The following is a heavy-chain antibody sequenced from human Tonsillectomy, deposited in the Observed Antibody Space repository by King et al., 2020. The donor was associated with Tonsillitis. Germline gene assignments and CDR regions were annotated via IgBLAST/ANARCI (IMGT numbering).Heavy chain of an antibody. V-gene: IGHV1-46*01. CDR3: ARDRGLAAPLNWLDP. D-gene: IGHD6-13*01. Sequence: QLVQSGAEVKKPGASVKVSCKTSGDTFTRYYLHWVRQAPGQGLEWMGIINPSGGSTHYAQKFQGRVTMTRDTSTSTVYMELSSLRSEDTAVYYCARDRGLAAPLNWLDPWGQGTLVTVSS. CDR2: INPSGGST. J-gene: IGHJ5*02. CDR1: GDTFTRYY.